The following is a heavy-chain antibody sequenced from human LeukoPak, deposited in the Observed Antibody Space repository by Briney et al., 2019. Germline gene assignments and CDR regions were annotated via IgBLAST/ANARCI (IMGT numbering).Heavy chain of an antibody. Sequence: SVKVSCKASGGTFSSYAISWVRQAPGQGLEWMGGIIPIFGTANYAQKFQGRVTMTEDTSTDTAYMELSSLRSEDTAVYYCATASLGGSLDYWGQGTLVTVSS. D-gene: IGHD1-26*01. V-gene: IGHV1-69*06. J-gene: IGHJ4*02. CDR2: IIPIFGTA. CDR1: GGTFSSYA. CDR3: ATASLGGSLDY.